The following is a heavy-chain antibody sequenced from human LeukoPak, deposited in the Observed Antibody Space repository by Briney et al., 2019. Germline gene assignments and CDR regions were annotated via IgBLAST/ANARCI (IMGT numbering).Heavy chain of an antibody. CDR2: IRYDGSNK. D-gene: IGHD2-15*01. Sequence: GGSLRLSCAASGFTFSSYGMHWVRQAPGKGLEWVAFIRYDGSNKYYADSVKGRFTISRDNSKNTLYLHMNSLRAEDTAVYYCAKGHADIVVVVAATDDFDYWGQGTLVTVSS. J-gene: IGHJ4*02. CDR1: GFTFSSYG. CDR3: AKGHADIVVVVAATDDFDY. V-gene: IGHV3-30*02.